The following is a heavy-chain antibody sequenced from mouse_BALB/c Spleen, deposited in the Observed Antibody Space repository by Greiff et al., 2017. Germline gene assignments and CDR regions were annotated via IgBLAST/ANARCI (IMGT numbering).Heavy chain of an antibody. J-gene: IGHJ1*01. V-gene: IGHV5-12-2*01. CDR2: ISNGGGST. CDR3: ARHVGPYGSSYWYFDV. CDR1: GFTFSSYT. Sequence: EVKLVESGGGLVQPGGSLKLSCAASGFTFSSYTMSWVRQTPEKRLEWVAYISNGGGSTYYPDTVKGRFTISRDNAKNTLYLQMSSLKSEDTAMYYCARHVGPYGSSYWYFDVWGAGTTVTVSS. D-gene: IGHD1-1*01.